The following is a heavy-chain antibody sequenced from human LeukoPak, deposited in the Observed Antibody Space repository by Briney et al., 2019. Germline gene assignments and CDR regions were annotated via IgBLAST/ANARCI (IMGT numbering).Heavy chain of an antibody. CDR3: ARDGYYDSSGYLFFDY. J-gene: IGHJ4*02. Sequence: GASVKVSCKASGGTFSSYAISWVRQAPGQGPEWMGGIIPIFGTANYAQKFQGRVTITADESTSTAYMELSSLRSEDTAVYYCARDGYYDSSGYLFFDYWGQGTLVTVSS. CDR2: IIPIFGTA. D-gene: IGHD3-22*01. V-gene: IGHV1-69*13. CDR1: GGTFSSYA.